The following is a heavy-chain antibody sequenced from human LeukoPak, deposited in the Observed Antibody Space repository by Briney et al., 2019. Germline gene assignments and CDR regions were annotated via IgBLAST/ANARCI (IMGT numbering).Heavy chain of an antibody. CDR1: GFTFSDHY. CDR3: ARWGRDGDTSNYFDY. D-gene: IGHD5-24*01. J-gene: IGHJ4*02. V-gene: IGHV3-33*08. Sequence: QPGGSLRLSCAASGFTFSDHYMDWVRQAPGKGLEWVAVIWYDGINKYFADSVKGRFTISRDNSENTLYLQMNSLRAEDTAVYYCARWGRDGDTSNYFDYWGQGTLVTVSS. CDR2: IWYDGINK.